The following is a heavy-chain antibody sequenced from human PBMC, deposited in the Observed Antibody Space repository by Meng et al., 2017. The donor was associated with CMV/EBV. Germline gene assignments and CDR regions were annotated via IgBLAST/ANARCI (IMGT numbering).Heavy chain of an antibody. CDR3: ARDFYSSGYSDYYYGMDV. J-gene: IGHJ6*02. D-gene: IGHD3-22*01. Sequence: ASVKVSCKASGYTFTSYGISWVRQAPGPGLEWMGWISAYNGNTNYAQKLQGRVTMTTDTSTSTAYMELRSLRSDDTAVYYCARDFYSSGYSDYYYGMDVWGQGTTVTVSS. CDR1: GYTFTSYG. CDR2: ISAYNGNT. V-gene: IGHV1-18*01.